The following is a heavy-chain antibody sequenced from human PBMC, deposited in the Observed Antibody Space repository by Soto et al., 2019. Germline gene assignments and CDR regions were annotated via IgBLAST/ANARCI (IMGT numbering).Heavy chain of an antibody. CDR3: ARYLTQGLGYCTNGVCFTEWFDP. CDR1: GFTFSNSA. V-gene: IGHV1-58*01. CDR2: IVVGSGNT. Sequence: GASVKVSCKASGFTFSNSAVQWVRQARGQRLEWIGWIVVGSGNTNYAQKVQERVTITRDMSTSTAYMELSSLRSEDTAVYYCARYLTQGLGYCTNGVCFTEWFDPWGQGTLVTV. J-gene: IGHJ5*02. D-gene: IGHD2-8*01.